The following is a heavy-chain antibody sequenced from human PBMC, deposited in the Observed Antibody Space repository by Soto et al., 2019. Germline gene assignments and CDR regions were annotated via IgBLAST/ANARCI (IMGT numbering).Heavy chain of an antibody. J-gene: IGHJ4*02. CDR1: GFTFSNYA. Sequence: GGSLRLSCAAPGFTFSNYAMNWVRQAPGKGLEWVSVISGSGGSTYYADSVKGRFTISRDNSKNTLYLQMNSLRAEDTAVYYCAKRATGTYFDYWGQGTLVTVSS. CDR2: ISGSGGST. V-gene: IGHV3-23*01. CDR3: AKRATGTYFDY. D-gene: IGHD1-1*01.